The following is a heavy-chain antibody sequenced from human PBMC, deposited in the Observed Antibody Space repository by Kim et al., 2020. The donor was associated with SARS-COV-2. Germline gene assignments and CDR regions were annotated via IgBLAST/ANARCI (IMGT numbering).Heavy chain of an antibody. CDR3: ARDLTTTDGYRDYYYVMDV. V-gene: IGHV1-46*01. Sequence: ASVKVSCKASGYTFTSYYMHWVRQAPGQGLEWMGIINPSGGSTSYAQKFQGRVTMTRDTSTSTVYMELSSLRSEDTAVYYCARDLTTTDGYRDYYYVMDVWGQGTTVTVSS. CDR2: INPSGGST. J-gene: IGHJ6*02. CDR1: GYTFTSYY. D-gene: IGHD4-17*01.